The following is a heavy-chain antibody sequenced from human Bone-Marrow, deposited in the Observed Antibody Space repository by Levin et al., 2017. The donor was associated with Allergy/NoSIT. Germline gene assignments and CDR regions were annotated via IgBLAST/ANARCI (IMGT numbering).Heavy chain of an antibody. CDR2: TYYRSKWYN. Sequence: SQTLSLPCAISWDSVSSNSAAWNWIRQSPSRGLEWLGRTYYRSKWYNDYAVSVNSRITINPDTSKNQFSLQLNSVTPEDTAVYYCARVRLPYSSSSYYYYFDIDVWSQGTTVTVSS. J-gene: IGHJ6*02. CDR3: ARVRLPYSSSSYYYYFDIDV. CDR1: WDSVSSNSAA. D-gene: IGHD6-6*01. V-gene: IGHV6-1*01.